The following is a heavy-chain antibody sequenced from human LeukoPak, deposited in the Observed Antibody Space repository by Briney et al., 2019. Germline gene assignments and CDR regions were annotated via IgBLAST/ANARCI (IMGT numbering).Heavy chain of an antibody. CDR1: GGSISSYY. J-gene: IGHJ6*02. CDR3: ARVSRGSNYYYYGMDV. V-gene: IGHV4-59*01. CDR2: IYYSGST. Sequence: PSETLSLTCTVSGGSISSYYWSWIRQPPGKGLEWMGYIYYSGSTNYNPSLKSRVTISVDTSKNQFSLKLSSVTAADTAVYYCARVSRGSNYYYYGMDVWGQGTTVTVSS. D-gene: IGHD1-26*01.